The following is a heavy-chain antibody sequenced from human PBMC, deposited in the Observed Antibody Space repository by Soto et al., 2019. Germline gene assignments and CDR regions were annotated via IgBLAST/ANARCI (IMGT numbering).Heavy chain of an antibody. CDR2: IWYDGSNK. Sequence: SLRLSCAASGFTFSSYGMHWVRQAPGKGLEWVAVIWYDGSNKYYADSVKGRFTISRDNSKNTLYLQMNSLGAEDTAVYYCARGSYCSSTSCYIANNWFDPWGQGTLVTVSS. CDR3: ARGSYCSSTSCYIANNWFDP. D-gene: IGHD2-2*02. CDR1: GFTFSSYG. J-gene: IGHJ5*02. V-gene: IGHV3-33*01.